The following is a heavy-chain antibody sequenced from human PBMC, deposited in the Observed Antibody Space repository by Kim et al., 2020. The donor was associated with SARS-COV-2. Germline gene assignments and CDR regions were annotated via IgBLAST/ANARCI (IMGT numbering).Heavy chain of an antibody. CDR3: ASLGGGDRTIRDS. Sequence: DYADSVKGRFTTSRDNSKNPLYLQMNSLGVEDTAIYYCASLGGGDRTIRDSWGQGTLLTVSS. J-gene: IGHJ4*02. D-gene: IGHD3-16*01. V-gene: IGHV3-23*01.